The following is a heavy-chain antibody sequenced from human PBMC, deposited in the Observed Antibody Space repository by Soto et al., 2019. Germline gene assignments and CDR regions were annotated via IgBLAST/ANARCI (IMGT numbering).Heavy chain of an antibody. D-gene: IGHD2-8*01. J-gene: IGHJ5*02. Sequence: SETLSLTCTVSGGSISSYYGSWIRQPPGKGLEWIGYIYYSGSTNYNPSLKSRVTISVDTSKNQFSLKLSSVTAADTAVYYCARGRYCTNGVCYPYNWFDPWGQGTLVTVSS. V-gene: IGHV4-59*01. CDR1: GGSISSYY. CDR2: IYYSGST. CDR3: ARGRYCTNGVCYPYNWFDP.